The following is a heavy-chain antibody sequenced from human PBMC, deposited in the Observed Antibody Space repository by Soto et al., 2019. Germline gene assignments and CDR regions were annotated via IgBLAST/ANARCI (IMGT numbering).Heavy chain of an antibody. CDR2: IIPMFGTA. V-gene: IGHV1-69*12. CDR1: GGTFSTYA. Sequence: QVQLVQSGAEVKKPESSVKVSCKAPGGTFSTYAISWVRQAPGQGLEWMGGIIPMFGTANYAQRFQDRVTLPADESTTTVYIALSSLRSEDTAVYFCASGIQLWLRRINSGYSGWGQGTLVTVSS. CDR3: ASGIQLWLRRINSGYSG. D-gene: IGHD5-12*01. J-gene: IGHJ4*02.